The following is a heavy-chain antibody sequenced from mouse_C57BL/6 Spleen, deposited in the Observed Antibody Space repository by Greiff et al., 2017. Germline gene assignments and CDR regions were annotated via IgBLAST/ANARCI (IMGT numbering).Heavy chain of an antibody. D-gene: IGHD2-1*01. CDR1: GFTFSDYG. Sequence: EVKLMESGGGLVKPGGSLKLSCAASGFTFSDYGMHWVRQAPEKGLEWVAYISSGSSTIYYADTVKGRFTISRDNAKNTLILQMTSLRSEDTAMYYCARGDYYGIYYAMDYWGQGTSVTVSS. CDR3: ARGDYYGIYYAMDY. V-gene: IGHV5-17*01. J-gene: IGHJ4*01. CDR2: ISSGSSTI.